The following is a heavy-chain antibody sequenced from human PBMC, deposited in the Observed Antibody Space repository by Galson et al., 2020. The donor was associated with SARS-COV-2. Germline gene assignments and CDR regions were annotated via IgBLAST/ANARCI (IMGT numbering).Heavy chain of an antibody. CDR2: TGNNANFYTT. Sequence: GGSLRLSCAASGFSLSDHYIDWVRQAPVKGLEWVGRTGNNANFYTTEYAASVKGRFTISRDDSKNSLYLYMNSLKTEDTAVYYCARGFSGYYYYGLDVWGQGTTVTVSS. D-gene: IGHD6-19*01. CDR1: GFSLSDHY. V-gene: IGHV3-72*01. J-gene: IGHJ6*02. CDR3: ARGFSGYYYYGLDV.